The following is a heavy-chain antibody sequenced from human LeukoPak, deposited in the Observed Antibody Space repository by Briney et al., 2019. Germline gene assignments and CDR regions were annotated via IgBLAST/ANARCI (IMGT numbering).Heavy chain of an antibody. D-gene: IGHD6-13*01. CDR3: ARSQYSSTWARDPYFDY. V-gene: IGHV5-51*01. J-gene: IGHJ4*02. CDR1: GYSFTNYW. CDR2: IYPADSDT. Sequence: GESLKISCTGSGYSFTNYWFAWVRQMPGKGLEWMGIIYPADSDTIYSPSFQGHVTISADKSISTAYLQWSSLKASDTAMYYCARSQYSSTWARDPYFDYWGLGALVTVSS.